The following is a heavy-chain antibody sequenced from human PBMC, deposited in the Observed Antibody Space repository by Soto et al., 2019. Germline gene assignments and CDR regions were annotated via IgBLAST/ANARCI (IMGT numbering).Heavy chain of an antibody. V-gene: IGHV1-18*01. J-gene: IGHJ4*02. CDR1: GYTFTSYG. CDR2: ISAYNGNT. D-gene: IGHD6-6*01. CDR3: ARLILERPQLVLDY. Sequence: ASVKVSCKASGYTFTSYGISWVRQAPGQGLEWIGWISAYNGNTNYAQKLQGRVTMTTDTSTSTAYMELRSLRSDDTAVYYCARLILERPQLVLDYWGQGTLVTVSS.